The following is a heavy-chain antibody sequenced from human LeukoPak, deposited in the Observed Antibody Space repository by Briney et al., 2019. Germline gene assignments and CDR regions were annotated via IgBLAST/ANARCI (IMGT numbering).Heavy chain of an antibody. CDR2: MNPNSGNT. V-gene: IGHV1-8*01. CDR3: ARTLGDCSSTSCYWYNWFDP. CDR1: GYTFTSYD. Sequence: ASVKVSCKASGYTFTSYDINWVRQATGQGLEWMGWMNPNSGNTGYARKFQGRVTMTRNTSISTAYMELSSLRSEDTAVYYCARTLGDCSSTSCYWYNWFDPWGQGTLVTVSS. J-gene: IGHJ5*02. D-gene: IGHD2-2*01.